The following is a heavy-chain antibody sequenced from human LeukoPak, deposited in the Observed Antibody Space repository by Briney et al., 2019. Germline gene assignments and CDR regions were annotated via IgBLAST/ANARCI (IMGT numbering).Heavy chain of an antibody. V-gene: IGHV3-9*01. CDR1: GFTFDDYA. Sequence: GGSLRLSCAASGFTFDDYAMHWVRQAPGKGLEWVSGISWNSGSIGYADSVKGRFTISRDNAKNSLYLQMNSLRAEDTAVYYCAKPVTGSWVRAYYFDYWGQGTLVTVSS. D-gene: IGHD3-9*01. J-gene: IGHJ4*02. CDR3: AKPVTGSWVRAYYFDY. CDR2: ISWNSGSI.